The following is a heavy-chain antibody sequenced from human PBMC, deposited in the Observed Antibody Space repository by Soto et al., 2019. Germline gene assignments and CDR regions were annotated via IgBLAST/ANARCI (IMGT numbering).Heavy chain of an antibody. CDR1: GGSISSGDYY. Sequence: PSETLSLTCTVSGGSISSGDYYWSWIRQPPGKGLVWIGYIYYSGSTYYNPSLKSRVTISVDTSKNQFSLKLSSVTAADTAVYYCARVSPTCTNGVCRYYFDYWGQGTLVTVSS. CDR3: ARVSPTCTNGVCRYYFDY. V-gene: IGHV4-30-4*01. J-gene: IGHJ4*02. D-gene: IGHD2-8*01. CDR2: IYYSGST.